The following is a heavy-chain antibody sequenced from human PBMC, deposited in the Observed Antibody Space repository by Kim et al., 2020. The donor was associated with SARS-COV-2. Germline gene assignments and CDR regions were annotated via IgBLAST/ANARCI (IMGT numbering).Heavy chain of an antibody. V-gene: IGHV4-34*01. J-gene: IGHJ5*02. Sequence: SETLSLTCAVDGGSFSGYYWSWIRQPPGKGLEWIGEINHSGSTNYNPALKSRVTISVDTSKNQFSLKRSSVTAAVTAVYYCARGQYSSSWYGGRGWFDPWGQGTLVTVSS. D-gene: IGHD6-13*01. CDR3: ARGQYSSSWYGGRGWFDP. CDR1: GGSFSGYY. CDR2: INHSGST.